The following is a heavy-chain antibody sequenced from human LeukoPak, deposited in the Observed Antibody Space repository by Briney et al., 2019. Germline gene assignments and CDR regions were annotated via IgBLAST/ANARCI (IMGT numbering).Heavy chain of an antibody. V-gene: IGHV3-7*01. Sequence: GESLRLSCAASGIRFSDYWMNWVRQAPGKGLEWVANINQDESKKYYADSVKGRFTISRDNAKNSLYLQMSSLTAEDTAIYYCARDHAYRADYWGQGTLVTVSS. CDR2: INQDESKK. CDR3: ARDHAYRADY. D-gene: IGHD2-2*01. CDR1: GIRFSDYW. J-gene: IGHJ4*02.